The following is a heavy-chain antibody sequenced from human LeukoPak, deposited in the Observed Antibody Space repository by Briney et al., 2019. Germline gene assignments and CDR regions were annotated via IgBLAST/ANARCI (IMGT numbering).Heavy chain of an antibody. CDR2: ISAYNGIT. J-gene: IGHJ3*02. Sequence: ASVKVSCKASGYTFTSYGISWVRQAPGQGLEWMGWISAYNGITNYAQKLQGRVTMTTDTSTSTAYMELRSLRSDDTAVYYCARDQSYSGSYYSESDAFDIWGQGTMVTVSS. CDR3: ARDQSYSGSYYSESDAFDI. V-gene: IGHV1-18*01. CDR1: GYTFTSYG. D-gene: IGHD1-26*01.